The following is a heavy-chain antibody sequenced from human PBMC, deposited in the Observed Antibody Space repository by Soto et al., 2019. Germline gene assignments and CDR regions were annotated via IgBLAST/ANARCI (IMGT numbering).Heavy chain of an antibody. V-gene: IGHV4-59*08. CDR1: GGSISSFY. J-gene: IGHJ6*02. Sequence: SVTLCHTCTVAGGSISSFYWSWIRQPPGKGLEWIGYIYYSGSTNYNPSLKSRVTISVDTSKNQFSLKLISVTAADTAVYYCARHQEGPRKPDMDVWGQGTTVTVSS. CDR2: IYYSGST. CDR3: ARHQEGPRKPDMDV.